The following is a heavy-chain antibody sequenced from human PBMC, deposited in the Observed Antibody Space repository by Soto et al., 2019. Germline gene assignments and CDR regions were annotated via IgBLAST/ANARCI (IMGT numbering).Heavy chain of an antibody. CDR1: GGSISSSHW. J-gene: IGHJ6*02. D-gene: IGHD2-21*02. Sequence: QVHLQESGPGLVNPSGTLTLTCAVSGGSISSSHWWGWVRQAPGKGLEWIGEIYHSGSTTYNPSLKSRITMSVDKSKNQFSVNLRSVTAADTAVYYCVRDADETAIVPAPWLVWGRGTMVTVSS. CDR2: IYHSGST. CDR3: VRDADETAIVPAPWLV. V-gene: IGHV4-4*02.